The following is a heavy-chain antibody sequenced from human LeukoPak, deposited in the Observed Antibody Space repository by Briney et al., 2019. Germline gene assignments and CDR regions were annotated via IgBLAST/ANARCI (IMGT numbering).Heavy chain of an antibody. CDR3: ARDLLLWFGELISVGMDV. J-gene: IGHJ6*02. Sequence: GGSLRLSCAASGFTFSSYAMSWVRQAPGKGLEWVSAISGSGGSTYYADSVKGRFTISRDNAKNSLYLQMNSLRAEDTAVYYCARDLLLWFGELISVGMDVWGQGTTVTVSS. D-gene: IGHD3-10*01. CDR2: ISGSGGST. CDR1: GFTFSSYA. V-gene: IGHV3-23*01.